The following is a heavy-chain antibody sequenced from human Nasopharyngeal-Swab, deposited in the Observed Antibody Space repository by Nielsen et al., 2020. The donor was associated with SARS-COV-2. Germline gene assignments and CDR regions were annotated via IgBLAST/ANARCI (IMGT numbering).Heavy chain of an antibody. CDR2: IIPIFGTA. V-gene: IGHV1-69*01. J-gene: IGHJ6*02. CDR3: ARVRGRSSSFQGGMDV. Sequence: VIVCCMAPGGIVWSYALSWVRQAPGQGLEWMGGIIPIFGTANYAQKFQGRVTITADESTSTAYMELSSLRSEDTAVYYCARVRGRSSSFQGGMDVWGQGTTVTVSS. D-gene: IGHD6-6*01. CDR1: GGIVWSYA.